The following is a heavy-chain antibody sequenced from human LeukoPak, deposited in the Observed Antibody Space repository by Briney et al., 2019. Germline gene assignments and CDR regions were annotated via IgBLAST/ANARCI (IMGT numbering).Heavy chain of an antibody. CDR2: ISWNSGSI. Sequence: PGGSLRLSCAASGFTFDDYAMHWVRQASGKGLEWVSGISWNSGSIGYADSVKGRFTISRDNAKNSLYLQMNSLRAEDTALYYCAKDIKSNYDGLDYWGQGTLVTVSS. CDR3: AKDIKSNYDGLDY. V-gene: IGHV3-9*01. D-gene: IGHD4-11*01. J-gene: IGHJ4*02. CDR1: GFTFDDYA.